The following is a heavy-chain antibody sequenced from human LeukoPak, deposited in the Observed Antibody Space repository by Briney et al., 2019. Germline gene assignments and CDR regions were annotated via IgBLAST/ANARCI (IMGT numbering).Heavy chain of an antibody. J-gene: IGHJ3*02. CDR1: GFTFSSYS. CDR3: ARLSLDAFDI. Sequence: GGSLRLSCAASGFTFSSYSMNWVRQSPGKGLEWISYISSSSSALYYGDSVKGRFTISRDSATNSVSLQMNSLRAEDTAVYYCARLSLDAFDIWGQGTMVTVSS. V-gene: IGHV3-48*01. CDR2: ISSSSSAL.